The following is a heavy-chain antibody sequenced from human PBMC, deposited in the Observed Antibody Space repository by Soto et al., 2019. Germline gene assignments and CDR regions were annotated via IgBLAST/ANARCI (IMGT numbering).Heavy chain of an antibody. CDR2: ISYDGSNK. J-gene: IGHJ6*02. CDR3: AKSGSSRYYYYGMDV. CDR1: GISLSSSC. D-gene: IGHD3-10*01. Sequence: GSRRISCGASGISLSSSCIDWVRQAPGKGLEWVAVISYDGSNKYYADSVKGRFTISRDNSKNTLYLQMNRLRAEDTAVYYCAKSGSSRYYYYGMDVWGQGTTVTGSS. V-gene: IGHV3-30*18.